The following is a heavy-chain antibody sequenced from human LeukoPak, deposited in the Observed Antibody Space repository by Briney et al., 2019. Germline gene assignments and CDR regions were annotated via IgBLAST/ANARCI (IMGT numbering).Heavy chain of an antibody. D-gene: IGHD1-1*01. CDR2: INSDTNIT. Sequence: GGSLRLSRAASGFTFCSYAMGWVRQAPGKVLEWVSHINSDTNITPYTASVSGRFTISRDNAKNSLYLHVNSLRDEDTAVYYCVRDHDWSFDFWGQGALVTVSS. CDR3: VRDHDWSFDF. CDR1: GFTFCSYA. J-gene: IGHJ4*02. V-gene: IGHV3-48*02.